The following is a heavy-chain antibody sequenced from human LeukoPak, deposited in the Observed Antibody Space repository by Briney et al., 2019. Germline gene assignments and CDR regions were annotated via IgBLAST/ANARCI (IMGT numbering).Heavy chain of an antibody. V-gene: IGHV5-51*01. J-gene: IGHJ4*02. Sequence: GESLKISCKGSGYRFTNYWFGWWRHMPGKGLEWMGLVYPGGADTRYNPAFQGQVTISADKSISPSYLQWSRLTASDTAMYYCAIAGDSTTSCYRCFDYWGQGTLVTVSS. D-gene: IGHD2-2*02. CDR3: AIAGDSTTSCYRCFDY. CDR2: VYPGGADT. CDR1: GYRFTNYW.